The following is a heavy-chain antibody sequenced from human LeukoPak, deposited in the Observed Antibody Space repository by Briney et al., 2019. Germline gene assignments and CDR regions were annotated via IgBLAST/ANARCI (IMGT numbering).Heavy chain of an antibody. CDR3: ASHQVFDDSNWFDP. J-gene: IGHJ5*02. D-gene: IGHD3-3*01. CDR1: GYTFTNYW. CDR2: VYPGDSEA. V-gene: IGHV5-51*01. Sequence: GESLKISCKGTGYTFTNYWIGWVRQMPGKGLEWMGIVYPGDSEATYSPSFQGQVTISADKSISTAYLQWSSLKASDTAMYYCASHQVFDDSNWFDPWGQGTLVTVSS.